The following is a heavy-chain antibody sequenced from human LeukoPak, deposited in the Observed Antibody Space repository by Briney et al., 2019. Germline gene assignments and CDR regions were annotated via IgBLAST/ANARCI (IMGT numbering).Heavy chain of an antibody. D-gene: IGHD2-15*01. CDR3: ARLEGLQLRASFDY. Sequence: GDSLKISCKGSGNNFNNYWIAWVRQMPGKGLEWMGIVYLGDSDTRYSPSFQGQVTISADKSTNTAYLQWSALKASDTAMYYCARLEGLQLRASFDYWGQGTLVTVSS. V-gene: IGHV5-51*01. J-gene: IGHJ4*02. CDR1: GNNFNNYW. CDR2: VYLGDSDT.